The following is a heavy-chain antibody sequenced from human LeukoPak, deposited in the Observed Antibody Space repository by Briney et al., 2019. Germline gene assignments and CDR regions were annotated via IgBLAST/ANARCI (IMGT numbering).Heavy chain of an antibody. V-gene: IGHV1-69*01. D-gene: IGHD2-15*01. J-gene: IGHJ6*04. Sequence: SVKVSCKASGGTFSSYAISWVRQAPGQGLEWMGGIIPIFGTANYAQKFQGRVTITADESTSTAYMELSSLRSEDTAVYYCARAPRGYDQYYSGGSCYSSFYYYYGMDVWGKGTTVTVSS. CDR3: ARAPRGYDQYYSGGSCYSSFYYYYGMDV. CDR2: IIPIFGTA. CDR1: GGTFSSYA.